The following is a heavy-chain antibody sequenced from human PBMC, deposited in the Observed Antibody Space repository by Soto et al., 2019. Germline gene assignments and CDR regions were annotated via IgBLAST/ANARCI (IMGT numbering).Heavy chain of an antibody. D-gene: IGHD3-16*02. V-gene: IGHV1-8*01. CDR2: MNPNSGNT. CDR1: GYTFTSYD. CDR3: ARGTYDYIWGSYRPLYFDY. J-gene: IGHJ4*02. Sequence: ASVKVSCKASGYTFTSYDINWVRQATGQGLEWMGWMNPNSGNTGYAQKFQGRVTMTRNTSISTAYMGLSSLRSEDTAVYYCARGTYDYIWGSYRPLYFDYWGQGTLVTVSS.